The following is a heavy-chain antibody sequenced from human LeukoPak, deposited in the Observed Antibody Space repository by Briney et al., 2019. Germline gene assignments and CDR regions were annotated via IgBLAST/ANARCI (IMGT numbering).Heavy chain of an antibody. CDR2: IWYDGSNK. V-gene: IGHV3-33*01. CDR3: ASTSGWYEPIDY. J-gene: IGHJ4*02. Sequence: AGRSLRPSCAASGFTFSSYGMHWVRQAPGKGLEWVAVIWYDGSNKYYADSVKGRFTISRDNSKNTLYLQMNSLRAEDTAVYYCASTSGWYEPIDYWGQGTLVTVSS. CDR1: GFTFSSYG. D-gene: IGHD6-19*01.